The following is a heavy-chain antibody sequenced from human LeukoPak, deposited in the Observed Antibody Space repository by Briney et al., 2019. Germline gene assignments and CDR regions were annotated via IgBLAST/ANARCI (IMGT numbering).Heavy chain of an antibody. J-gene: IGHJ4*02. V-gene: IGHV3-23*01. CDR2: INPSGGGA. CDR3: LSGSADY. CDR1: GFTFRSYA. D-gene: IGHD6-19*01. Sequence: PGGSLRLSCAASGFTFRSYAMSWVRQAPGKGPEWVSAINPSGGGAYYADSVKGRFTISRDNSKNTPYLQMNSLRAGDTAVYYCLSGSADYWGQGTLVTVSS.